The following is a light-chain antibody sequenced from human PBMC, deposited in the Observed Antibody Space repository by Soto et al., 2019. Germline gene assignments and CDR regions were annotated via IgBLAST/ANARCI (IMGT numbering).Light chain of an antibody. V-gene: IGKV1D-13*01. CDR2: GAS. CDR1: QGLNTN. CDR3: QQSSNYFT. J-gene: IGKJ3*01. Sequence: AIQLTQSPSSLSASVGDRVTITCRASQGLNTNLAWYQQKPGKSPKLLMYGASTLQKVVPSRFSGNGSGTDFTLTISSLQPEDSATYYWQQSSNYFTFGPGTKVDI.